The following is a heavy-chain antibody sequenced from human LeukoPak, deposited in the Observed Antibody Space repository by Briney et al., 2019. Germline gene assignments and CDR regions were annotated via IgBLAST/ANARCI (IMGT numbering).Heavy chain of an antibody. V-gene: IGHV4-34*01. CDR3: ARGSKDYYDSSGYYYSHDY. D-gene: IGHD3-22*01. CDR1: GGSFSGYY. Sequence: SETLSLTCAVYGGSFSGYYWSWIRQPPGKGLEWIGEINHSGSTNYNPSLKSRVTISVDTSKNQFSLKLSSVTAADTAVYYCARGSKDYYDSSGYYYSHDYWGQGTLVTVSS. J-gene: IGHJ4*02. CDR2: INHSGST.